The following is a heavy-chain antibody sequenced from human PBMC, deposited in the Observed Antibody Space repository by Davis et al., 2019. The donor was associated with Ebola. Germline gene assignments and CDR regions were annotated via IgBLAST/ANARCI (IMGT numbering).Heavy chain of an antibody. CDR2: IKSKTDGETT. J-gene: IGHJ1*01. CDR1: GFTFANAW. CDR3: ATGGEYFQY. Sequence: PGGSLRLSCAASGFTFANAWMTWVRQAPGKGLEWVGRIKSKTDGETTEYAAPVKGRFTISRDDSKRTLDLQMNSLKTGDTAVYYCATGGEYFQYWGQGTVVTVSS. V-gene: IGHV3-15*01.